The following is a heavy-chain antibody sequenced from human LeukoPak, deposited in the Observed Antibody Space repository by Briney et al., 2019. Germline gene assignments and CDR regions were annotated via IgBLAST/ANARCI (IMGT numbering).Heavy chain of an antibody. V-gene: IGHV3-30*02. D-gene: IGHD6-19*01. Sequence: GGSLRLSCAASGFIFRNYGMHWVRQAPGKGLEWVAFIRYDESNKFYADSVKGRFTISRDNSKNILFLQMNSLRAEDTAVYYCATMQWLEGVDWFDPWGQGTLVTVSS. CDR2: IRYDESNK. CDR3: ATMQWLEGVDWFDP. CDR1: GFIFRNYG. J-gene: IGHJ5*02.